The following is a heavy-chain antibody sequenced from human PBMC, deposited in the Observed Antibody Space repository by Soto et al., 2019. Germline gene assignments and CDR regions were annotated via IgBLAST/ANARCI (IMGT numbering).Heavy chain of an antibody. CDR2: IYASGTT. D-gene: IGHD1-1*01. J-gene: IGHJ4*02. V-gene: IGHV4-4*07. CDR3: ARESRSELGTVEY. CDR1: GASISNYY. Sequence: SETLSLTCTVSGASISNYYWSWIRQPAGKGLECLGRIYASGTTTYNPSLRSRVTMSVDTPTNQFSLNLNSVTAADTAVYYCARESRSELGTVEYWGQGTLVTVSS.